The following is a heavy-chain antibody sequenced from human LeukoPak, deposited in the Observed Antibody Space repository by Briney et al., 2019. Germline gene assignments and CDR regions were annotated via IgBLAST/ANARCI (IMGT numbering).Heavy chain of an antibody. D-gene: IGHD3-22*01. V-gene: IGHV3-23*01. J-gene: IGHJ6*03. CDR2: IGGSDGRT. Sequence: QSGGSLRLSCAASGFTFSTYAMSWLRQAPGKGLEWVSLIGGSDGRTRYADSWKGRFTISRDNSKNTLYLEMNSLRAEDTAVYYCAKDSSSYDWGYMDVWGKGTTVTISS. CDR1: GFTFSTYA. CDR3: AKDSSSYDWGYMDV.